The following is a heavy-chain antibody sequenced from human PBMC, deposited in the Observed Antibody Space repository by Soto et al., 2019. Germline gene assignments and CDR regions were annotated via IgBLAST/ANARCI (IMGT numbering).Heavy chain of an antibody. J-gene: IGHJ4*02. CDR2: IWYDGSKE. D-gene: IGHD4-17*01. CDR1: GFTFSRYG. Sequence: QVQLVESGGDVVQPGRSLRLSCAASGFTFSRYGMHWVRQAPGKGLEWVAVIWYDGSKEYYADSLKGRFTISRDNSRNTLYLQMNSLRTEDTAVYYCARGYGANSAYFDHWGQGTLVTVSS. V-gene: IGHV3-33*01. CDR3: ARGYGANSAYFDH.